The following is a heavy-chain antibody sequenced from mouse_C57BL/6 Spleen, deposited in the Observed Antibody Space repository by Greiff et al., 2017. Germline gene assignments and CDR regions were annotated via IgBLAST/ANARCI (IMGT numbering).Heavy chain of an antibody. Sequence: VQLQQSGAELARPGASVKLSCKASGYTFTSYGISWVKQRTGQGLEWIGEIYPRSGNTYYNEKFKGKATLTADKSSSTAYMELRSLTSEDSAVYYCTRGQSVNWYFDVWGTGTTVTVSS. D-gene: IGHD2-13*01. V-gene: IGHV1-81*01. CDR2: IYPRSGNT. CDR1: GYTFTSYG. CDR3: TRGQSVNWYFDV. J-gene: IGHJ1*03.